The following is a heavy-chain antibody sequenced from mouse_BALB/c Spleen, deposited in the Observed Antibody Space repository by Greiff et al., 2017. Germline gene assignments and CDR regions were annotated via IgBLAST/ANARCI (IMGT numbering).Heavy chain of an antibody. D-gene: IGHD1-2*01. CDR2: ISSGGSYT. CDR3: TRLTAATTWLAY. J-gene: IGHJ3*01. Sequence: EVQVVESGGGLVKPGGSLKLSCAASGFTFSSSTMSWVRQTPEKRLEWVATISSGGSYTYYPDSVKGRFTISRDNAKNTLYLQMSSLKAEDTAMYYCTRLTAATTWLAYWGQGTLVTVSA. V-gene: IGHV5-6-4*01. CDR1: GFTFSSST.